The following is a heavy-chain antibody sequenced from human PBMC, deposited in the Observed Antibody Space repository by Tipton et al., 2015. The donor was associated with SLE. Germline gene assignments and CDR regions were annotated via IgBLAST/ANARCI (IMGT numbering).Heavy chain of an antibody. J-gene: IGHJ4*02. D-gene: IGHD3-9*01. CDR2: ISAYNGNT. Sequence: QLVQSGAEVKKPGASVKVSCKASGYTFTSYGISWVRQAPGQGLEWMGWISAYNGNTNYAQKLQGRVTVTTDTSTSTAYMELRSLRSDDTAVYYCARDPKALHFDWLSGPPRLFDYWGQGTLVTVSS. V-gene: IGHV1-18*01. CDR3: ARDPKALHFDWLSGPPRLFDY. CDR1: GYTFTSYG.